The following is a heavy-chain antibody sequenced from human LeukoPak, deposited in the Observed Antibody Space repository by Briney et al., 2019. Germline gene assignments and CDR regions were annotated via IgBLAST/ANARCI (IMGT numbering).Heavy chain of an antibody. J-gene: IGHJ4*02. V-gene: IGHV4-39*07. D-gene: IGHD3-10*01. CDR1: GGSISSSSYY. CDR3: ARVRSGDVDY. CDR2: IYYSGST. Sequence: PSETLSLTCTVSGGSISSSSYYWGWLRQPPGKGLEWIGSIYYSGSTYYNPSLKSRVTISVDTSKNQFSLKLSSVTAADTAVYYCARVRSGDVDYWGQGTLVTVSS.